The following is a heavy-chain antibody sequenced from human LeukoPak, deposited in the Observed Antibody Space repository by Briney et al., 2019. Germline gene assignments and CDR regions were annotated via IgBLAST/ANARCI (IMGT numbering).Heavy chain of an antibody. D-gene: IGHD3-22*01. CDR2: IYPGDSDA. V-gene: IGHV5-51*01. CDR3: ARNFYDSSGLYYFDY. J-gene: IGHJ4*02. Sequence: GESLKISCQVSGYRFITYWIGWVRQMPGKGLEWMGIIYPGDSDARYSPSFQGQVTISADKSISTAYLQWSSLKASDTAIYYCARNFYDSSGLYYFDYWGQGTLVTVSS. CDR1: GYRFITYW.